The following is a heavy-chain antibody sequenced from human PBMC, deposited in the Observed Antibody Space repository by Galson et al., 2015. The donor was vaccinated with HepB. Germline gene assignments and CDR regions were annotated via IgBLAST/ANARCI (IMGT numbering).Heavy chain of an antibody. Sequence: SLRLSCAASGFSFSDYYMTWVRQAPGKGLEWVSYISSSGSNKNYADSVKGRFTISRDNAKNSLYLQINSLRAEDTAVYYCARPLPDYYVSGSYRDAFDIWGQGTMVTVSS. CDR3: ARPLPDYYVSGSYRDAFDI. J-gene: IGHJ3*02. CDR1: GFSFSDYY. V-gene: IGHV3-11*01. CDR2: ISSSGSNK. D-gene: IGHD3-10*01.